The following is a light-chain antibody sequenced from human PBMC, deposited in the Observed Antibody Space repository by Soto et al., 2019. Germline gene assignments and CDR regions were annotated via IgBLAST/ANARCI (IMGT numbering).Light chain of an antibody. J-gene: IGLJ3*02. CDR1: SSDVGSYNL. CDR3: CSYAGSSTS. Sequence: QSALPQPASVSGSPGQSITISCTGTSSDVGSYNLVSWYQQHPGKAPKLMIYEGSKRPSGVSNRFSGSKSGNTASLTISGLQAEDEADYYCCSYAGSSTSFGGGTKLTVL. V-gene: IGLV2-23*01. CDR2: EGS.